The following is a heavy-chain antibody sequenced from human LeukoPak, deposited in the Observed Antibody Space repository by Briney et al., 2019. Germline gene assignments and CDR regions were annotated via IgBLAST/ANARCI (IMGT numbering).Heavy chain of an antibody. J-gene: IGHJ4*02. CDR2: IWYDDSKK. Sequence: GGSLRLSCAASGFTVSTYGTHWVRQAPGKGLEWVGVIWYDDSKKFYGDSVKGRFTISRDTPKNTLFLQMNSLRVEDTAVYFCVRDGGSGGDYWGQGTLVTVSS. D-gene: IGHD3-10*01. V-gene: IGHV3-33*01. CDR1: GFTVSTYG. CDR3: VRDGGSGGDY.